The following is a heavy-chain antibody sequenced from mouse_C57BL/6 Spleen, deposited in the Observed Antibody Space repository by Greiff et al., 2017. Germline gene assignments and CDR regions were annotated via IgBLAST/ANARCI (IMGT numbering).Heavy chain of an antibody. Sequence: VQLQLPGTELVKPGASVKLSCKASGYTFTSYWMHWVKQRPGQGLEWIGNINPSNGGTNYNEKFKRKATLTVDKSSSTAYMQLSSLTSEDSAVFSCARNHYYGSTPFAYWGQGTLVTVS. CDR2: INPSNGGT. D-gene: IGHD1-1*01. CDR1: GYTFTSYW. V-gene: IGHV1-53*01. CDR3: ARNHYYGSTPFAY. J-gene: IGHJ3*01.